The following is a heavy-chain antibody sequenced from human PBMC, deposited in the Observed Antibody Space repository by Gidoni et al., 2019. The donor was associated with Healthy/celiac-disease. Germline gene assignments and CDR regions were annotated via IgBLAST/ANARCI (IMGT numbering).Heavy chain of an antibody. Sequence: QLQLQESGPGLVKPSETLSLTCTVSGGSISSSSYSWGWLRQPPGKGLAWIGRIYYSGSTYYNPSLKSRVTISVDTSKNQFSLKLSSVTAADTAVYYCARQPRGRLEWLYPYYYYMDVWGKGTTVTVSS. J-gene: IGHJ6*03. V-gene: IGHV4-39*01. D-gene: IGHD3-3*01. CDR2: IYYSGST. CDR3: ARQPRGRLEWLYPYYYYMDV. CDR1: GGSISSSSYS.